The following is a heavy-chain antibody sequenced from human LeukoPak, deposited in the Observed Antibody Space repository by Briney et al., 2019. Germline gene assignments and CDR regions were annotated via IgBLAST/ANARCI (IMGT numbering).Heavy chain of an antibody. CDR2: ISYDGSNK. CDR1: GFTFSSYA. Sequence: GRSLSLSCAASGFTFSSYAMHWVRQAPGKGLEWVAVISYDGSNKYYADSVKGRFTISRDNSKNTLYLQMNSLRAEDTAVYYCARELEQWLVLSYWGQGTLVTVSS. V-gene: IGHV3-30-3*01. D-gene: IGHD6-19*01. CDR3: ARELEQWLVLSY. J-gene: IGHJ4*02.